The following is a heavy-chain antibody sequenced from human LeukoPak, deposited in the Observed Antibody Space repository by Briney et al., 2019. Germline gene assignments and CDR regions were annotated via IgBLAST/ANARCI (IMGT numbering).Heavy chain of an antibody. D-gene: IGHD3-22*01. CDR2: INHSGST. J-gene: IGHJ6*02. CDR1: GGSFSGYC. CDR3: ARWGHYYYDSSGYYYRADYYYGMDV. Sequence: PSETLSLTCAVYGGSFSGYCWSWIRQPPGKGLEWIGEINHSGSTNYNPSLKSRVTISVDTSKNQFSLKLSSVTAADTAVYYCARWGHYYYDSSGYYYRADYYYGMDVWGQGTTVTVSS. V-gene: IGHV4-34*01.